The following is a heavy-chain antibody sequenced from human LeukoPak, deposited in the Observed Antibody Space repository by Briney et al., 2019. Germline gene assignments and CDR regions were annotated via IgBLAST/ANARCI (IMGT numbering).Heavy chain of an antibody. Sequence: GSSVKVSCKASGGTFSSYATSWVRQAPGQGLEWMGRIIPILGIANYAQKFQGRVTITADRSTSTAYMELSSLRSEDTAVYYCARGGPRGGWYGDYWGQGTLVTVSS. V-gene: IGHV1-69*04. CDR2: IIPILGIA. CDR1: GGTFSSYA. D-gene: IGHD6-19*01. J-gene: IGHJ4*02. CDR3: ARGGPRGGWYGDY.